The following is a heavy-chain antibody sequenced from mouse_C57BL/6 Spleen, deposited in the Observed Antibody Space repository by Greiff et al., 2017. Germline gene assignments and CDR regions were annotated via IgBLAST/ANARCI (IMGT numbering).Heavy chain of an antibody. Sequence: DVKLVESGGGLVQPGGSMKLSCAASGFTFSDAWMDWVRQSPEKGLEWVAEIRNKANNHATYYAESVKGRFTISRDDSKSSVYLQMNSLRAEDTGIYYCTRERDYDGGGHFDYWGQGTTLTVSS. CDR1: GFTFSDAW. D-gene: IGHD2-4*01. CDR3: TRERDYDGGGHFDY. V-gene: IGHV6-6*01. CDR2: IRNKANNHAT. J-gene: IGHJ2*01.